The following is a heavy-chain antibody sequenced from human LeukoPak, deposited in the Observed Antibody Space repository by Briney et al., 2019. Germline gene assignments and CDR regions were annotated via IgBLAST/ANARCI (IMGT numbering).Heavy chain of an antibody. Sequence: PSETLSLTCTVSGGSINSITNYWGWIRQPPGKGLEWIGSIYYSGSTYYNPSLKSRVTISIDTSKNQFSLKLNSLTAADTAVYFCARDQYYYDSSGYYRFDSWGQGTLVTVSS. CDR3: ARDQYYYDSSGYYRFDS. CDR2: IYYSGST. CDR1: GGSINSITNY. V-gene: IGHV4-39*07. D-gene: IGHD3-22*01. J-gene: IGHJ4*02.